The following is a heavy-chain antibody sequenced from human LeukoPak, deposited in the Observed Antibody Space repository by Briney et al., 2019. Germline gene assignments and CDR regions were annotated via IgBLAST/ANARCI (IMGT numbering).Heavy chain of an antibody. D-gene: IGHD5-18*01. V-gene: IGHV1-18*01. J-gene: IGHJ6*02. Sequence: ASVKVSCKTSGYTFTSYGISWVRQAPGQGLEWMGWISAYNGNTNYAQKLQGRVTMTTDTSTSTAYMELRSLRSDDTAVYYCARGGTWIHDLYYYYYGMDVWGQGTTVTVSS. CDR3: ARGGTWIHDLYYYYYGMDV. CDR2: ISAYNGNT. CDR1: GYTFTSYG.